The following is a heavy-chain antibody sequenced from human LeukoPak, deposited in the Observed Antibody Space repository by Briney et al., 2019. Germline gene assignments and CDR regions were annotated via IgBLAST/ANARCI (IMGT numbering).Heavy chain of an antibody. CDR2: ISSSGSTI. D-gene: IGHD5-18*01. CDR1: GFTFSDYY. CDR3: GRDTAMVTFDY. J-gene: IGHJ4*02. V-gene: IGHV3-11*04. Sequence: GGSLRLSCAASGFTFSDYYMSWIRQAPGKGLEWVSYISSSGSTIYYADSVKGRFTISRDNAKNSLYLQMNSLRAEDTAVNYCGRDTAMVTFDYWGQGTLVTVSS.